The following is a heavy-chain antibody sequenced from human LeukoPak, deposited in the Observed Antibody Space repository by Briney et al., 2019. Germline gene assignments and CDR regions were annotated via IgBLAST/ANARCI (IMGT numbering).Heavy chain of an antibody. D-gene: IGHD2-15*01. Sequence: GRSLRPSCAASGFTFDDYAMHWVRQAPGKGLEWVAVISYDGSNKYYADSVKGRFTISRDNSKNTLYLQMNSLRAEDTAVYYCAKDGGWSGGSGSGMDVWGQGTTVTVSS. CDR3: AKDGGWSGGSGSGMDV. J-gene: IGHJ6*02. CDR1: GFTFDDYA. V-gene: IGHV3-30*18. CDR2: ISYDGSNK.